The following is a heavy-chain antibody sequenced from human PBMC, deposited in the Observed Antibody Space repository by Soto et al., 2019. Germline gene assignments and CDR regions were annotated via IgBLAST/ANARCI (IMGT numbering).Heavy chain of an antibody. J-gene: IGHJ6*02. CDR2: IYWDDDK. D-gene: IGHD2-21*02. Sequence: SGPTLVNPTQTLTLTCTFSGFSFSVNGVAVGWIRQPPGQALEWLALIYWDDDKRYNPSLKSRLTITKDTSKNQVVLTMTNMDPVDTATYYCVQSRCGGDCLQSYSSHSYYGLDVWGQGTTVTVSS. CDR1: GFSFSVNGVA. V-gene: IGHV2-5*02. CDR3: VQSRCGGDCLQSYSSHSYYGLDV.